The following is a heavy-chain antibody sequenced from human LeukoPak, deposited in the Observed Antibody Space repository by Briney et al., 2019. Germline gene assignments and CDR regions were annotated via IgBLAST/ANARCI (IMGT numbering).Heavy chain of an antibody. Sequence: AGGSLRLSCAASGFTFSSYEMNWVRQAPGKGLEWVSYISSGGSTIYYADSVKGRFTISRDNAKNSLYLQMNSLRAEDTAVYYCARDGGYCSSTSCYTEDYYYYGMDVWGQGTTVTVSS. D-gene: IGHD2-2*02. J-gene: IGHJ6*02. CDR3: ARDGGYCSSTSCYTEDYYYYGMDV. CDR1: GFTFSSYE. V-gene: IGHV3-48*03. CDR2: ISSGGSTI.